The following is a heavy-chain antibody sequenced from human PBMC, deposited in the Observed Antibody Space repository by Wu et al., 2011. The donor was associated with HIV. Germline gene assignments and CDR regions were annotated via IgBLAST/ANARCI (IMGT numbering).Heavy chain of an antibody. V-gene: IGHV1-69*06. CDR3: ARDFGGDGDS. CDR2: IIPIFGTA. J-gene: IGHJ4*02. CDR1: GYTFGNHG. Sequence: QVQLVQSGAEVKKPGASVKVSCRASGYTFGNHGITWVRQAPGQGLEWMGGIIPIFGTANYAQKFQGRVTITADKSTSTAYMELSSLRSEDTAMYYCARDFGGDGDSWGQGTLVTVSS. D-gene: IGHD2-21*01.